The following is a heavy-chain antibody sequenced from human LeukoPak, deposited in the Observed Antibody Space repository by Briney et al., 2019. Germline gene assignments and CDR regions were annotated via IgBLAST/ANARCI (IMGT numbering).Heavy chain of an antibody. CDR3: AHRRETVLRYFDWTDNWFDP. CDR1: GFSLSTSGVG. CDR2: IYWDDDK. D-gene: IGHD3-9*01. V-gene: IGHV2-5*02. Sequence: SGPTLVKPTQTLTLTCTFSGFSLSTSGVGVGWIRQPPGKALEWLALIYWDDDKRYSPSLKSRLTITKDTSKNQVVLTMTNMDPVDTATYYCAHRRETVLRYFDWTDNWFDPWGQGTLVTVSS. J-gene: IGHJ5*02.